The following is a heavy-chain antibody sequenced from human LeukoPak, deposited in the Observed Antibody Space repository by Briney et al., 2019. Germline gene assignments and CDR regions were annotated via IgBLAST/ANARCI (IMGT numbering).Heavy chain of an antibody. J-gene: IGHJ4*02. V-gene: IGHV1-2*02. CDR3: AREISGYSDY. Sequence: ASVKVSCKASGYTFAGYYMHWVRQAPGQGLEWMGWINANSGDTKYAQKFQGRVTMTRDTSISTAYMELSRLRSDDTAMYYCAREISGYSDYWGQGTLVTVSS. D-gene: IGHD3-22*01. CDR2: INANSGDT. CDR1: GYTFAGYY.